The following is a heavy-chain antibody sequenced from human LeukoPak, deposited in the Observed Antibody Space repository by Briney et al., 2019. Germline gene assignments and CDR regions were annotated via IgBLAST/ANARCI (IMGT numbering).Heavy chain of an antibody. D-gene: IGHD3-10*01. CDR2: ITGSGGST. CDR3: AKSRSSGSYCIDY. J-gene: IGHJ4*02. CDR1: GFTFSSYA. Sequence: GGSLRLSCAASGFTFSSYAMSWVRQAPGKGLEWVSGITGSGGSTYYADPVKGRFTISRDNSKNTLSLQMNSLRAEDTAVYYCAKSRSSGSYCIDYWGQGTLVTVSS. V-gene: IGHV3-23*01.